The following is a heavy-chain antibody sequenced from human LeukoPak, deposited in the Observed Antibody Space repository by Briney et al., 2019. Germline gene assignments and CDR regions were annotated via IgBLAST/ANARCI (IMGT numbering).Heavy chain of an antibody. V-gene: IGHV4-59*08. CDR2: MYYTGNT. CDR1: GGSISNYY. CDR3: ARRVSSGWYFDY. D-gene: IGHD6-19*01. J-gene: IGHJ4*02. Sequence: SETLSLTCTVSGGSISNYYWSWIRQPPGQGLEWIGYMYYTGNTNYNPSLKSRATISVDTSTNQFSLKLSSVTAADTAVYCCARRVSSGWYFDYWGQGTLVTVSS.